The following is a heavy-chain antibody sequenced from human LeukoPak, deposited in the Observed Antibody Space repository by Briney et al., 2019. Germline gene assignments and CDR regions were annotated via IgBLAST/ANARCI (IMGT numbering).Heavy chain of an antibody. J-gene: IGHJ4*02. V-gene: IGHV1-2*02. Sequence: ASVKVSCKASGYTFTGYYMHWVRQAPGQGLEWMGWINPNSGGTNYAQKFQGRVTMTRDTSISTAYMEPSRLRSDDTAVYYCARLSDYGDYERFDYWGQGTLVTVSS. D-gene: IGHD4-17*01. CDR2: INPNSGGT. CDR1: GYTFTGYY. CDR3: ARLSDYGDYERFDY.